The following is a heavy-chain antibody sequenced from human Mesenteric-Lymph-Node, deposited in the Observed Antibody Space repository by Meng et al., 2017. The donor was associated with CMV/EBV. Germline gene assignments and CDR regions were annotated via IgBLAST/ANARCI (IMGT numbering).Heavy chain of an antibody. J-gene: IGHJ3*02. V-gene: IGHV3-21*01. CDR1: GFTFSSYS. Sequence: GESLKISCAASGFTFSSYSMNWVRQAPGKGLEWVSSISSSNSYIYYADSVKGRFTISRDNAKNSLYLQMNNLRAEDTAVYYCARVPAKGSGGAFDIWGQGTMVTVSS. CDR3: ARVPAKGSGGAFDI. CDR2: ISSSNSYI. D-gene: IGHD6-25*01.